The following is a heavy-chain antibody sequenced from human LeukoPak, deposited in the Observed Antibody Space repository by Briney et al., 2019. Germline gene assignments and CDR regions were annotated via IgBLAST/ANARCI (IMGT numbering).Heavy chain of an antibody. CDR3: ARDGYDSSGYYSYYFDY. V-gene: IGHV4-59*01. D-gene: IGHD3-22*01. CDR2: IYYSGST. Sequence: SETLSLTCTVSGGSISSYYWSWIRQPPGKGLEWIGYIYYSGSTNYNPSLKSRVTISVDTSKNQFSLKLSSVTAADTAVYYCARDGYDSSGYYSYYFDYWGQGTLVTVSS. CDR1: GGSISSYY. J-gene: IGHJ4*02.